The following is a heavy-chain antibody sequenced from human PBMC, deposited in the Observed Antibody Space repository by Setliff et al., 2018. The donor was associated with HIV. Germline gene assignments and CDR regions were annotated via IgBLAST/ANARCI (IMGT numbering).Heavy chain of an antibody. Sequence: SETLSLTCDVSGDSMSSGGYAWSWIRQPSGKGLEWIGYIFYSGSTDSNPSLTGRVTISLDRSKNQFSLKLTSATAADTAVYYCARPLTPSYNFWGDAFATWGQGTMVTVSS. CDR3: ARPLTPSYNFWGDAFAT. CDR1: GDSMSSGGYA. V-gene: IGHV4-30-2*01. CDR2: IFYSGST. J-gene: IGHJ3*02. D-gene: IGHD3-3*01.